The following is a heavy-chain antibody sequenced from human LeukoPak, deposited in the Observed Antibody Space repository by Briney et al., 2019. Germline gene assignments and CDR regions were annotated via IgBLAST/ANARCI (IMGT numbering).Heavy chain of an antibody. CDR3: ARDTYYGSGSRFDY. J-gene: IGHJ4*02. CDR2: IYSDNRT. CDR1: GFTVSSNY. Sequence: PGGSLRLSCAASGFTVSSNYMSWVHQAPGQGLEWVSVIYSDNRTFYADSVKGRFTISRDNSKNTLYLQMNSLRAEDTAVYYCARDTYYGSGSRFDYWGQGTLVTVSS. V-gene: IGHV3-66*01. D-gene: IGHD3-10*01.